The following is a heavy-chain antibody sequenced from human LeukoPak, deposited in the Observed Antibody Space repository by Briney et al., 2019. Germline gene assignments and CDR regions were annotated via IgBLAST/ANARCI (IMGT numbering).Heavy chain of an antibody. D-gene: IGHD2-15*01. CDR3: AMIDVVALPATLRGDC. Sequence: GGSLRLSCAASGFAFSGYYMNWVRQAPGKGLEWVSYISARGTTIFYADSVKGRFTISRDNAKNSLHLQMESLTAEDTAVYYCAMIDVVALPATLRGDCWGQGTLVTVSS. CDR2: ISARGTTI. J-gene: IGHJ4*02. V-gene: IGHV3-11*04. CDR1: GFAFSGYY.